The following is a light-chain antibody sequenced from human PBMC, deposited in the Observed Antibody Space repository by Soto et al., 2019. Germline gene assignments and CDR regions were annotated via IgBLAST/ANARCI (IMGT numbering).Light chain of an antibody. CDR1: QSVTTW. Sequence: DIQLTQSPSTLSASVGDRVTITCRASQSVTTWLAWYQQKPGKAPELLIFDASTLESGVPSRFSGSGSGTEFTLTISSLQPEDFATYYCQQSYSTPPTFGQGTKVDIK. V-gene: IGKV1-5*01. CDR2: DAS. J-gene: IGKJ1*01. CDR3: QQSYSTPPT.